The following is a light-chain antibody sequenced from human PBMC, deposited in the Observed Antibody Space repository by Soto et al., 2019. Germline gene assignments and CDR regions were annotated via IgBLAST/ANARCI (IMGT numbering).Light chain of an antibody. V-gene: IGKV1-27*01. CDR2: GAS. J-gene: IGKJ4*01. CDR3: QKYNNVPQLT. CDR1: QDISNY. Sequence: DIQMTQSPSSLSASIGDRVTVTCRASQDISNYLAWYQQKPGKVPKLLIYGASTLQSGVPSRFSGSGSGTHFTLTISSLQPEDVETYYCQKYNNVPQLTFGGGTKVEIK.